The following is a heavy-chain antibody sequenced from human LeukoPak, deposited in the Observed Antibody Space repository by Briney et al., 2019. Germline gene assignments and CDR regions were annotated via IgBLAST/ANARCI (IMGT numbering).Heavy chain of an antibody. V-gene: IGHV3-21*01. CDR3: AGDTVETYYYDSSGYLFDY. CDR2: ISSSSSYI. D-gene: IGHD3-22*01. J-gene: IGHJ4*02. Sequence: GGSLRLSCAASGFTFSSYSMNWVRQAPGKGLEWVSSISSSSSYIYYADSVKGRFTISRDNAKNSLYLQMNGLRAEDTAVYYCAGDTVETYYYDSSGYLFDYWGQGTLVTVYS. CDR1: GFTFSSYS.